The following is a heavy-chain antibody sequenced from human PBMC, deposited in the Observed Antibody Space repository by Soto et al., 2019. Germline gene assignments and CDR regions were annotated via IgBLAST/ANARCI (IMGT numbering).Heavy chain of an antibody. V-gene: IGHV4-34*01. CDR2: INHSGST. CDR1: GGSFSGYY. J-gene: IGHJ5*02. D-gene: IGHD3-3*01. Sequence: SETLSLTCAVYGGSFSGYYWSWIRQPPGKGLEWIGEINHSGSTNYNPSLKSRVTISVDTSKNQFSLKLSSVTAADTAVYYCARWRFLEWFPFDPWGQGTLVTVSS. CDR3: ARWRFLEWFPFDP.